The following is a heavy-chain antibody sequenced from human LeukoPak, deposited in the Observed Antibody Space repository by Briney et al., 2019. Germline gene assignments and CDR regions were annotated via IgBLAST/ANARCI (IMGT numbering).Heavy chain of an antibody. J-gene: IGHJ6*03. D-gene: IGHD1-26*01. Sequence: SETLSLTCNVSGDSISSYYWGWIRQPPGKGLEWVAYVSSSGTTNDNPSLKSRVTISVDTSKNQLSLKLTSVTAADTAVYYCASHIGGSYSNYYYMDVWGKGTMVTVSS. CDR3: ASHIGGSYSNYYYMDV. V-gene: IGHV4-59*08. CDR1: GDSISSYY. CDR2: VSSSGTT.